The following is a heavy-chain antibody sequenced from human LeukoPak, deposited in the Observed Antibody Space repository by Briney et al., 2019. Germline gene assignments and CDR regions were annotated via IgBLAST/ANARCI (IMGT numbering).Heavy chain of an antibody. CDR1: GFTFSNYW. CDR3: ASGTVTPN. Sequence: GGSLRLSCVASGFTFSNYWMSWVRQAPGAGLEWVANIKQDGSEKYYVDPVKGRFTISTDNTKNSLYLQMNSLRPEDTAVYYCASGTVTPNWGQGTLVTVSS. D-gene: IGHD4-17*01. V-gene: IGHV3-7*01. J-gene: IGHJ4*02. CDR2: IKQDGSEK.